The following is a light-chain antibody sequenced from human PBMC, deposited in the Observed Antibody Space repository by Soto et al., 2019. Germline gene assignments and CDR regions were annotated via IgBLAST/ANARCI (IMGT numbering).Light chain of an antibody. J-gene: IGKJ4*01. V-gene: IGKV1-39*01. CDR3: QQAYSKNT. CDR1: QNIITY. CDR2: AAS. Sequence: DIQMTQSPSSLSASVGDRVTIACRASQNIITYLNWYQQNQGKAPKLLIYAASNLHSGVPSRFSGSGSGTDFTLNISRLQPEEFATYYCQQAYSKNTFGGGTKVQIK.